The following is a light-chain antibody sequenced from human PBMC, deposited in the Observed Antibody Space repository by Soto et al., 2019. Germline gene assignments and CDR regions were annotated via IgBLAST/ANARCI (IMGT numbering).Light chain of an antibody. Sequence: DIQMPQSPSSLSASVGDRVTISCQASQDISNRLNWYQQKPGTAPKLLIYDASLLETGVPSRFSGGGSGTDFTFTISSLQPEDFATYYCQQIDNLLFTFGQGTKLEI. V-gene: IGKV1-33*01. J-gene: IGKJ2*01. CDR1: QDISNR. CDR3: QQIDNLLFT. CDR2: DAS.